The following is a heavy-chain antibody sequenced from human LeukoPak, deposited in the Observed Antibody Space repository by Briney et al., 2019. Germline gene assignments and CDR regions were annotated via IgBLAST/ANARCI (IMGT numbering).Heavy chain of an antibody. Sequence: SETLSLTCAVSGVSINSSNWWSWVRQPPGKGLEWIGEIYHSGSTNYNPSLKSRVTMSVDTSKNQFSLKLSSVTAADTAVYYCAREWPRWYYFDYWGQGTLVTVSS. V-gene: IGHV4-4*02. D-gene: IGHD2-15*01. CDR2: IYHSGST. J-gene: IGHJ4*02. CDR3: AREWPRWYYFDY. CDR1: GVSINSSNW.